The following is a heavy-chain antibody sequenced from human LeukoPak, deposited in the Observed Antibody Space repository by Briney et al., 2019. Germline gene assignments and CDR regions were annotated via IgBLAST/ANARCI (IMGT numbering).Heavy chain of an antibody. D-gene: IGHD6-6*01. Sequence: RPSETLSLTCTVSGGSMSSYYGSWIRPPPGKGREWIGYIYYRGSTNYNPSVKSRVTISEDTPNSQFSLKLSAVTAADAAVYYCARYRYSSSAGDYWGQGTLVTVSS. CDR3: ARYRYSSSAGDY. CDR2: IYYRGST. J-gene: IGHJ4*02. V-gene: IGHV4-59*01. CDR1: GGSMSSYY.